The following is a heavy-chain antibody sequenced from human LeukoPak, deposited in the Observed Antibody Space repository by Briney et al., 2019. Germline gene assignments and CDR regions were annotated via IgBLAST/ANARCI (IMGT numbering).Heavy chain of an antibody. J-gene: IGHJ4*02. Sequence: PGGSLRLSCAASGFTFSSYWMHWVRQAPGKGLVWVSRINSDGSSTSYADSVKGRFTISRDNAKNTLYLQMNSLRAEDTAVYYCASPHPYSGSYYGFDYWGQGTLVTVSS. CDR1: GFTFSSYW. CDR3: ASPHPYSGSYYGFDY. D-gene: IGHD1-26*01. V-gene: IGHV3-74*01. CDR2: INSDGSST.